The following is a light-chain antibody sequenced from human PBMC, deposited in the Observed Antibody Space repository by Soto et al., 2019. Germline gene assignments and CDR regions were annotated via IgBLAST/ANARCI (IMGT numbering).Light chain of an antibody. V-gene: IGLV2-14*01. CDR1: SSDIGGYKY. Sequence: QSALTQPASVSGSLGQSITISCTGTSSDIGGYKYVSWYQQHPGKAPKLIIFEVSNRPSGVSDRFSGSNSGNTASLTISGLQAEDEADYYCTSYSRYIFLVFGGGTKLTVL. CDR2: EVS. J-gene: IGLJ3*02. CDR3: TSYSRYIFLV.